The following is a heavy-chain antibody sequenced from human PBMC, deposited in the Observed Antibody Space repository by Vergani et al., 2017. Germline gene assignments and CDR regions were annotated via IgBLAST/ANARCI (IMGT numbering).Heavy chain of an antibody. D-gene: IGHD3-9*01. V-gene: IGHV4-34*01. CDR3: ATEXYDILTGYYTGFDY. Sequence: QVQLQQWGAGLLKPSETLPLTCAVYGGSFSGYYWSWIRQPPGKGLEWIGEINHSGSTHYNPSLKSRVTISVDTSKNQFSLKLSSVTAADTAVYYCATEXYDILTGYYTGFDYWGQGTLVTVSS. CDR1: GGSFSGYY. J-gene: IGHJ4*02. CDR2: INHSGST.